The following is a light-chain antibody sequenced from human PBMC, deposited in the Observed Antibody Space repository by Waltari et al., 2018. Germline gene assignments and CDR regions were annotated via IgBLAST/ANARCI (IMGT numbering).Light chain of an antibody. CDR3: SSYTRSDTYV. Sequence: QSALTQPASVSGSPGQSITISCTGTSSDVGGGYNYVSWYQQHPGKAPKLRIYDVSSRPSGVSNRFSGSKSGNTASLTISGLQAKDEAAYYCSSYTRSDTYVFGTGTQVTVL. CDR1: SSDVGGGYNY. CDR2: DVS. V-gene: IGLV2-14*03. J-gene: IGLJ1*01.